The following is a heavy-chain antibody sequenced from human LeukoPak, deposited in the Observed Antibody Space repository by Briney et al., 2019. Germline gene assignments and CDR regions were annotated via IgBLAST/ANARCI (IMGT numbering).Heavy chain of an antibody. D-gene: IGHD1-26*01. CDR1: GFTFDDYA. CDR3: AKEDFSGSLLTLDH. CDR2: ISWNSGSI. V-gene: IGHV3-9*01. J-gene: IGHJ4*02. Sequence: GGSLRLSCAASGFTFDDYAMHWVRQAPGKGLEWVSGISWNSGSIGYADSVKGRFTISRDNAKNSLYLQMNSLRAEDTAVYYCAKEDFSGSLLTLDHWGQGTLVTVSS.